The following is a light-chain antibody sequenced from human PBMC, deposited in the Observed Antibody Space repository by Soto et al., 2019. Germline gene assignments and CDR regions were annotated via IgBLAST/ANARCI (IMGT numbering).Light chain of an antibody. CDR1: QSVNSN. CDR3: QQYNNGPPLT. J-gene: IGKJ1*01. Sequence: EIVLTQSPATLSVSPGERATLSCRASQSVNSNLAWDQQKPCQAPRLLIYGASTRATGIPARFSGSGPGTEFTLTISSLQSEDFAVYYCQQYNNGPPLTFGQGTNVEIK. CDR2: GAS. V-gene: IGKV3-15*01.